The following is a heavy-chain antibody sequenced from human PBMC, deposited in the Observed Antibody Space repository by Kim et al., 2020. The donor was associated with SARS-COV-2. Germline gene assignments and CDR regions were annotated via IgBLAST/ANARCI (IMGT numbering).Heavy chain of an antibody. CDR3: ARAWHSSGWYFDY. V-gene: IGHV4-34*01. D-gene: IGHD6-19*01. Sequence: YNPSLKSRVTISVDTSKNQFSRKLSSVTAADTAVYYCARAWHSSGWYFDYWGQGTLVTVSS. J-gene: IGHJ4*02.